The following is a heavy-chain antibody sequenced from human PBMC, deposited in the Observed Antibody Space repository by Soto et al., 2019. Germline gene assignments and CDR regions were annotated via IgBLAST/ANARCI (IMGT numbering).Heavy chain of an antibody. J-gene: IGHJ6*02. Sequence: PSETLSLTCTVSGGSISSGDYYWSWIRQPPGKGLEWIGYIYYSGSTYYNPSLKSRVTISVDTSKNQFSLKLSSVTAADTAVYYCARAHFSTYYYYYGMDVWGQGTTVTVSS. CDR1: GGSISSGDYY. CDR2: IYYSGST. V-gene: IGHV4-30-4*01. CDR3: ARAHFSTYYYYYGMDV.